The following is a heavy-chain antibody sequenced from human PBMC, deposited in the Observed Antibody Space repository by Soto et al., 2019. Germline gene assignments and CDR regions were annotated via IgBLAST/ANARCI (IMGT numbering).Heavy chain of an antibody. J-gene: IGHJ6*02. D-gene: IGHD3-9*01. Sequence: GSLRLSCSASGFTFSSYAMHWVRQAPGKGLEWVAVISYDGSNKYYADSVKGRFTISRDNSKNTLYLQMNSLRAEDTAVYYCARGGYFDWLYPTPLYYGMDVWGQGTTVTVSS. V-gene: IGHV3-30-3*01. CDR1: GFTFSSYA. CDR2: ISYDGSNK. CDR3: ARGGYFDWLYPTPLYYGMDV.